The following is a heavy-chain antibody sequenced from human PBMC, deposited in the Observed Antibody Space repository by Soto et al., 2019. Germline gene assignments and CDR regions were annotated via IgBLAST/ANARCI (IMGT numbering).Heavy chain of an antibody. CDR1: GFTFSSYA. D-gene: IGHD3-22*01. Sequence: GGSLRLSCAASGFTFSSYAMHWVRQAPGKGLEWVAVISYDGSNKYYADSVKGRFTISRDNSKNTLYLQMNSLRVEDTAVYYCARDNTDSYYYDSSGLLDYWGQGTPVTVSS. CDR3: ARDNTDSYYYDSSGLLDY. CDR2: ISYDGSNK. V-gene: IGHV3-30-3*01. J-gene: IGHJ4*02.